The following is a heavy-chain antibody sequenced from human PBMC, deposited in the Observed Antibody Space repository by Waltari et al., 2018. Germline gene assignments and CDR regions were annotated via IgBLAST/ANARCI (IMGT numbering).Heavy chain of an antibody. CDR2: IFPGDSDT. J-gene: IGHJ3*01. V-gene: IGHV5-51*03. CDR3: ARHPLVWVASTQNAFDV. Sequence: EVQLVQSGAEVRKPGESLKISCMGSGYRLASYWIGWVRQMPGKGLEWMGIIFPGDSDTRSSPSFQGHVTISADTSNSTAYLQLTNLKASDTAMYYCARHPLVWVASTQNAFDVWGQGTMVTVSS. CDR1: GYRLASYW. D-gene: IGHD3-16*01.